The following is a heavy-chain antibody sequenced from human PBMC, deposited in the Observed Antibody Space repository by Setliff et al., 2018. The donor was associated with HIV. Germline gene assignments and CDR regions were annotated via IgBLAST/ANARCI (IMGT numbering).Heavy chain of an antibody. D-gene: IGHD1-26*01. Sequence: PSETLSLTCTVSGGSSYYWGWIRQPPGKGLEWIGSIYYSGSTCYYNPALKSRVTISVDTSKNQFSLELSSVTAADTAVYYCAGGPGTTSIDYWAQGTLVTVSS. J-gene: IGHJ4*02. CDR3: AGGPGTTSIDY. CDR2: IYYSGST. V-gene: IGHV4-39*01. CDR1: GGSSYY.